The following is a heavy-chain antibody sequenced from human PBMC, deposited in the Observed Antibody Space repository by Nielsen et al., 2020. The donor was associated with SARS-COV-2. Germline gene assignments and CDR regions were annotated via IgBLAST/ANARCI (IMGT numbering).Heavy chain of an antibody. CDR1: GGPISSGGYY. J-gene: IGHJ6*02. D-gene: IGHD5-12*01. CDR3: ARESSGYDHYNYGMDV. CDR2: IYFSGRT. Sequence: LSCTVSGGPISSGGYYWSWIRHHPGKGLEWIGYIYFSGRTCYNPSLKSRVTISVDTSKNQFSLSLRSVTAADTAVYYCARESSGYDHYNYGMDVWGQGTTVTVSS. V-gene: IGHV4-31*03.